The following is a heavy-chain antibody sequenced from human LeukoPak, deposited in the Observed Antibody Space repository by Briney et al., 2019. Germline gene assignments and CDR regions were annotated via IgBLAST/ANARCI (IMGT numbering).Heavy chain of an antibody. CDR2: ISPNGDNT. CDR3: VPKGNEGY. V-gene: IGHV3-64D*06. Sequence: GGSLRLSCSASGFRFSAYAMHWVRQAPGKGLEYVSAISPNGDNTYYADSVRGRFSISRDNTKNTLYLQMNGLRPEDTAVYYCVPKGNEGYWGQGTLVTVSS. D-gene: IGHD1-1*01. J-gene: IGHJ4*02. CDR1: GFRFSAYA.